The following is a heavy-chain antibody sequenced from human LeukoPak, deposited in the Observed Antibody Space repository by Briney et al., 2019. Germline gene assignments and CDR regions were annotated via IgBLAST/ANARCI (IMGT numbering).Heavy chain of an antibody. CDR3: ARKDGDY. CDR1: GASISAFH. CDR2: IYSSGST. V-gene: IGHV4-4*07. J-gene: IGHJ4*02. Sequence: PSKTLSLTCTVSGASISAFHWTWFRQPAGKGLEWIGLIYSSGSTLFNPSLKSRVAMSVDLTKNQLSLKLTSVTAADTAMYYCARKDGDYWGRGTLDTVSS.